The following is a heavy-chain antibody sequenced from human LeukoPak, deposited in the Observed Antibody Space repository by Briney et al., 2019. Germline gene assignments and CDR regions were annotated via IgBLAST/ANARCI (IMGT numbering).Heavy chain of an antibody. CDR3: ARGKGYTTSSRHRGIDN. CDR1: GGSFSGYY. J-gene: IGHJ4*02. Sequence: PSETLSLTCAAYGGSFSGYYWSWIRQPPGKGLEWIGEIKDSGSANYNPSLKSRVFISVDTSKNQFSLKLRSVTAADTAVYYCARGKGYTTSSRHRGIDNWGQGTLVTVSS. D-gene: IGHD6-6*01. V-gene: IGHV4-34*01. CDR2: IKDSGSA.